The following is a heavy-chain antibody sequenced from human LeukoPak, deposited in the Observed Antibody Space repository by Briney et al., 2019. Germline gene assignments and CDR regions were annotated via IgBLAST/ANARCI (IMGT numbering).Heavy chain of an antibody. CDR3: AKSLIVVVRYYFDY. D-gene: IGHD3-22*01. CDR1: GFTFSSYA. J-gene: IGHJ4*02. V-gene: IGHV3-23*01. Sequence: SGGSLRLSCAASGFTFSSYAMSWVRQAPGKGLEWVSAISGSGGSTYYADSVKGRFTISRDSSKNTLYLQMNSLRAEDTAVYYCAKSLIVVVRYYFDYWGQGTLVTVSS. CDR2: ISGSGGST.